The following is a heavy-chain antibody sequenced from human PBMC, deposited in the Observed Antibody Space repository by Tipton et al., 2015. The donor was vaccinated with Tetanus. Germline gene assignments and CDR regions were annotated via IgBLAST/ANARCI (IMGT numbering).Heavy chain of an antibody. D-gene: IGHD3-3*01. J-gene: IGHJ4*02. CDR3: AKGDVFWSGYHVY. CDR2: ISGSGGST. CDR1: GFTFSSYA. V-gene: IGHV3-23*01. Sequence: SLRLSCAASGFTFSSYAMSWVRQATGKGLEWVSAISGSGGSTYYADSVKGRSTISRDNSKNTLYLQMNSLRAEDTAVYYCAKGDVFWSGYHVYWGQGTLVTVSS.